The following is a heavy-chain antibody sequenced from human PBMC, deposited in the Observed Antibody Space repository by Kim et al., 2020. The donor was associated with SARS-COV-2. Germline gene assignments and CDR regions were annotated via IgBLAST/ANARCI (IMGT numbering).Heavy chain of an antibody. J-gene: IGHJ3*02. V-gene: IGHV4-59*01. D-gene: IGHD5-12*01. CDR3: ARASGYGNPAPDAFDI. Sequence: SLQSRGTISGDSSKNQFSLKLSSVTAADTAVYYCARASGYGNPAPDAFDIWGQGTMVTVSS.